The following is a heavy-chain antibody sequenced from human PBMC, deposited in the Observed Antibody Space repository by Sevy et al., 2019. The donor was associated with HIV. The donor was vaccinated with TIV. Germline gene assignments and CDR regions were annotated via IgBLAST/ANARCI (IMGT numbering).Heavy chain of an antibody. CDR3: ASMRAAAGTL. V-gene: IGHV3-21*01. J-gene: IGHJ4*02. D-gene: IGHD6-13*01. CDR2: ISSSSSYI. CDR1: GFSVSSNY. Sequence: GGSLRLSCAASGFSVSSNYMSWVRQAPGKGLEWVSSISSSSSYIYYADSVKGRFTISRDNAKNSLYLQMNSLRAEDTAVYYCASMRAAAGTLGGQGTLVTVSS.